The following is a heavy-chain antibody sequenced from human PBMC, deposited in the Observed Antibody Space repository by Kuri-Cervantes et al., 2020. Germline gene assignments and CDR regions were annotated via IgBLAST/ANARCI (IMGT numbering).Heavy chain of an antibody. Sequence: SLKISCAASGFTFDDYGMSWVRQAPGKGLEWVSGISWNSGSIGYADSVKGRFTISRDNAKNSLYLQMNSLRAEDTALYYCAKDMRGLTIFGVGPYDYWGQGTLVTVSS. CDR3: AKDMRGLTIFGVGPYDY. CDR1: GFTFDDYG. J-gene: IGHJ4*02. D-gene: IGHD3-3*01. CDR2: ISWNSGSI. V-gene: IGHV3-9*01.